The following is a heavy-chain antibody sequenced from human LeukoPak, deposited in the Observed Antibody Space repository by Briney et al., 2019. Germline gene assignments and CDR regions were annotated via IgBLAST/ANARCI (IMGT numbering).Heavy chain of an antibody. J-gene: IGHJ4*02. CDR1: GFTFSSYA. CDR3: AKELTHNNKSPIDY. Sequence: GGSLRLSCVASGFTFSSYATSWVRQAPGKGLEWVSGISDGGGSTFYADSVKGRFTISRDNSKNTLYLQMNSLRAEDTALYYCAKELTHNNKSPIDYWGQGTLLTVSS. V-gene: IGHV3-23*01. D-gene: IGHD3-9*01. CDR2: ISDGGGST.